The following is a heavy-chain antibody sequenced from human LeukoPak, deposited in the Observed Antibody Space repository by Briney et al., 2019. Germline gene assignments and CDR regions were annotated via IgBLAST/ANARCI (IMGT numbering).Heavy chain of an antibody. V-gene: IGHV3-23*01. CDR1: GFTFSSYA. CDR3: AKMLEGFRLVGYYYYMDV. D-gene: IGHD3-9*01. CDR2: ISGSGGST. Sequence: QSGGSLRLSCAASGFTFSSYAMSWVRQAPGKGLEWVSAISGSGGSTYYADSVKGRFTISRDNSKNTLYLQMNSLRAEDTAVYYCAKMLEGFRLVGYYYYMDVWGKGTTVTVSS. J-gene: IGHJ6*03.